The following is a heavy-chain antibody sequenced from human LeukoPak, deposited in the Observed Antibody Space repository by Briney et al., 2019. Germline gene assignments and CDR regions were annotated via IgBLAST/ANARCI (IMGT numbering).Heavy chain of an antibody. Sequence: PGGSLRLPCAASGFTFSDYYKSWIPQATGKALEWGSYISSSGSTIYYADSVKGRFTISRDNAKNSLYLQMNSLRAEDTAVYYCARRGLPAAMPFDYWGQGTLVTVSS. CDR3: ARRGLPAAMPFDY. CDR1: GFTFSDYY. CDR2: ISSSGSTI. J-gene: IGHJ4*02. D-gene: IGHD2-2*01. V-gene: IGHV3-11*04.